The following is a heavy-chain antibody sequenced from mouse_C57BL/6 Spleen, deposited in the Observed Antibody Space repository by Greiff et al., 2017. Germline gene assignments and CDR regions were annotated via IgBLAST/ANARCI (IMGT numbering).Heavy chain of an antibody. Sequence: DVKLVESGGGLVQPGGSMKLSCVASGFTFSNYWMNWVRQSPEKGLEWVAQIRLKSDNYATHYAESVKGRFTISRDDSKSSVYLQMNNLRAEDTGIYYCTGGGYSSYWYFDVWGTGTTVTVSS. J-gene: IGHJ1*03. CDR1: GFTFSNYW. V-gene: IGHV6-3*01. CDR2: IRLKSDNYAT. D-gene: IGHD2-3*01. CDR3: TGGGYSSYWYFDV.